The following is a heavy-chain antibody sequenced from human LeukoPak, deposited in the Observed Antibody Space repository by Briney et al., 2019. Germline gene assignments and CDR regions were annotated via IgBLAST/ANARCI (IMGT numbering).Heavy chain of an antibody. CDR2: IWYDGSNK. CDR3: AREGSGWYREDNFDY. V-gene: IGHV3-33*01. CDR1: GFTFSSYG. Sequence: PGGSLRLSCAASGFTFSSYGMHWVRQAPGKGLEWVAVIWYDGSNKYYADSVKGRFTISRDNSKNTLYLQMNSLRAEDTAVYYCAREGSGWYREDNFDYWGQGTLVTVSS. J-gene: IGHJ4*02. D-gene: IGHD6-19*01.